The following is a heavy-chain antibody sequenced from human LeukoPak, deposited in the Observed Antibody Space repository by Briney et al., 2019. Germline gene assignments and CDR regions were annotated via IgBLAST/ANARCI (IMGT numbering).Heavy chain of an antibody. D-gene: IGHD4-17*01. CDR3: ARSSTVTKYYFEY. J-gene: IGHJ4*02. V-gene: IGHV3-48*02. Sequence: PGGSLRLSCAASGFTFSSYSMKWVRQAPGRGLEWVSFITSISSTIYYADSVKGRFTISRDNAKNSLYLHMNSLRDEDTAVYYCARSSTVTKYYFEYWGQGTLVTVSS. CDR2: ITSISSTI. CDR1: GFTFSSYS.